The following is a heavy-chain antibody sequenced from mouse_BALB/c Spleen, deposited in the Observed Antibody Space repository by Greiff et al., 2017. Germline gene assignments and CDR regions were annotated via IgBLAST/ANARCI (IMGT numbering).Heavy chain of an antibody. V-gene: IGHV2-2*02. CDR3: ARNGAYPWYFDV. J-gene: IGHJ1*01. Sequence: QVQLQQSGPGLVAPSQSLSITCTVSGFSLTGYGVNWVRQPPGKGLEWLGVIWSGGSTDYNAAFISRLSISKDNSKSQVFFKMNSLQANDTAIYYCARNGAYPWYFDVWGAGTTVTVSS. D-gene: IGHD6-5*01. CDR2: IWSGGST. CDR1: GFSLTGYG.